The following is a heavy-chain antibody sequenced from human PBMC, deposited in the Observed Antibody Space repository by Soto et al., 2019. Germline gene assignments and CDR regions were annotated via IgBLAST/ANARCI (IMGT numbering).Heavy chain of an antibody. Sequence: QVQLVQSGAEVKKTGSSVKVSCKASGGTFSSYAISWVRQAPGQGLEWMGGIIPIFGTANYAQKFQGRVTITADESTSTAYRELSSLRSEDTAVYYGAILRDFWSGYYPAEYFQHWGQGTLVTVSS. CDR3: AILRDFWSGYYPAEYFQH. CDR2: IIPIFGTA. D-gene: IGHD3-3*01. CDR1: GGTFSSYA. V-gene: IGHV1-69*12. J-gene: IGHJ1*01.